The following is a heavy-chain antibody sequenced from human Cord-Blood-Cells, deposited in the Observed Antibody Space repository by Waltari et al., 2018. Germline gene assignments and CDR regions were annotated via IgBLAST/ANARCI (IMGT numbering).Heavy chain of an antibody. CDR2: ISAYNGNT. Sequence: QVQLVQSGAEVKKPGASVKVSCKASGYTFTSYGISWVRQAPGQGLEWMGWISAYNGNTNYAQKLQGRVTMTTDTSTSTAYMDLRSLRSDDTAVYYCARIHPYDSSGYYFDYWGQGTLVTVSS. CDR1: GYTFTSYG. CDR3: ARIHPYDSSGYYFDY. V-gene: IGHV1-18*01. D-gene: IGHD3-22*01. J-gene: IGHJ4*02.